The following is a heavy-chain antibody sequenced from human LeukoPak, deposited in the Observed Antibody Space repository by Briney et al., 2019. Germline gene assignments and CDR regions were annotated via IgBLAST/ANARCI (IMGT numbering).Heavy chain of an antibody. J-gene: IGHJ2*01. Sequence: ASVKASCKASGYTFTSYYMHWVRQAPGQGLEWMGIINPSGGSTSYAQKFQGRVTMTRDTSTSTVYMELSSLRSEDTAVYYCARDWLEAAPTRYYYDSSGNWYFDLWGRGTLVTVSS. D-gene: IGHD3-22*01. CDR1: GYTFTSYY. V-gene: IGHV1-46*01. CDR3: ARDWLEAAPTRYYYDSSGNWYFDL. CDR2: INPSGGST.